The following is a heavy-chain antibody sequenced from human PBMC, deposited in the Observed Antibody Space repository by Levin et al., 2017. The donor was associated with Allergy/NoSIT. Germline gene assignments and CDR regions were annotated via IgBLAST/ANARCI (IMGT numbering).Heavy chain of an antibody. V-gene: IGHV5-10-1*01. D-gene: IGHD6-13*01. CDR1: GYSFTSYW. J-gene: IGHJ4*02. CDR3: ATLDSAAAGIDY. CDR2: IDPTDSYS. Sequence: AASVKVSCKGSGYSFTSYWISWVRQTPGKGLEWMGRIDPTDSYSSYSPSFQGHVTISADRSISTAYLQWSSLKASDTAMYYCATLDSAAAGIDYWGQGTLFTVSS.